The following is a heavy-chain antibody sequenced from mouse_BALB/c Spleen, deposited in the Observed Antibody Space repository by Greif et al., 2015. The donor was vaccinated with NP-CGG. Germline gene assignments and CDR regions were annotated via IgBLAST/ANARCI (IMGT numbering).Heavy chain of an antibody. D-gene: IGHD1-2*01. CDR1: GFNIKDTY. J-gene: IGHJ1*01. Sequence: EVMLVESGAELVKPGASVKLSCTASGFNIKDTYMHWVKQRPEQGLEWIGRIDPANGNTKYDPKFQGKATITADTSSNTAYLQLSSLTSEDTAVYYCARGVRLPRYFDVWGAGTTVTASS. CDR3: ARGVRLPRYFDV. CDR2: IDPANGNT. V-gene: IGHV14-3*02.